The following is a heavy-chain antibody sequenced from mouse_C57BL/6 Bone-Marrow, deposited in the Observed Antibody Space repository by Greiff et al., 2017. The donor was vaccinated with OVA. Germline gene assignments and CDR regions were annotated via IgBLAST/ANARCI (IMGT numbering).Heavy chain of an antibody. V-gene: IGHV1-82*01. CDR2: IYPGDGDT. CDR1: GYAFSSSW. D-gene: IGHD2-2*01. Sequence: QVQLQQSGPELVKPGASVKISCKASGYAFSSSWMNWVKQRPGKGLEWIGRIYPGDGDTNYNGKFKGKATLTADKSSSTAYMQLSSLTSEDSAVYFCASPIYYGYDEFAYWGQGTLVTVSA. J-gene: IGHJ3*01. CDR3: ASPIYYGYDEFAY.